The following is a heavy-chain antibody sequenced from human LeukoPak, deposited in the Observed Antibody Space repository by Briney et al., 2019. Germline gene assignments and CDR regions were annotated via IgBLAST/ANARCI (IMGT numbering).Heavy chain of an antibody. CDR2: ISVNNGGT. J-gene: IGHJ1*01. V-gene: IGHV1-18*01. CDR3: ATATQPRGYFLH. D-gene: IGHD2-2*01. CDR1: GYTFTTYS. Sequence: VASVKVSCKASGYTFTTYSLAWVRQAPGQSLEWMGWISVNNGGTNYAQSFQDRVTLTRDTSTNTAYLEVRSLRSDDTAIIYCATATQPRGYFLHWGQGTLVTVSS.